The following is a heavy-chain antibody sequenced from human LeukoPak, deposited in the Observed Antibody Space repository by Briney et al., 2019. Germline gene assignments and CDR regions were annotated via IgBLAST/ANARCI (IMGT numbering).Heavy chain of an antibody. CDR1: GFTFSSYA. CDR2: ISYDGSNK. D-gene: IGHD4-17*01. CDR3: AREGVDRTVYYYYGMDV. V-gene: IGHV3-30*04. J-gene: IGHJ6*02. Sequence: GGSLRLSCAASGFTFSSYAMHWVRQAPGKGLEWVAVISYDGSNKYYADSVKGRFTISRDNSKNTLYLQMNSLRAEDTAVYYCAREGVDRTVYYYYGMDVWGQGTTVTVSS.